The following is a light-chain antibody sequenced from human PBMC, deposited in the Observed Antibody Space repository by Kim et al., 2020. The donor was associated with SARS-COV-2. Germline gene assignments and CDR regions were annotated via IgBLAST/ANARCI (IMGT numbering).Light chain of an antibody. CDR2: DAS. V-gene: IGKV3-20*01. CDR1: QSVSSNY. CDR3: QQYGSSPPKG. J-gene: IGKJ1*01. Sequence: EIVLTQSPCTLSLSPGERATLSCRASQSVSSNYLAWYQQKPGQAPRLLIYDASTRATGIPDRFSGSGSGTDFTLTISRLEPEDFAVYYCQQYGSSPPKGFGQGTKVDIK.